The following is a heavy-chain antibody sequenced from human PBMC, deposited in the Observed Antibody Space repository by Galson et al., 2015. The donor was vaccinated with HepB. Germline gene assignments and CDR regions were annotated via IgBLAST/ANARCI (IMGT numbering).Heavy chain of an antibody. CDR3: ARGYSNGYRIDY. D-gene: IGHD5-18*01. V-gene: IGHV3-74*01. CDR2: INSDGGST. J-gene: IGHJ4*02. CDR1: GFTFSNYW. Sequence: SLRLSCAASGFTFSNYWMHWVSQGPGKGLVWVSRINSDGGSTSYADSVKGRFTISRDSAKNTLYLQMNGLRAEDTAVYYCARGYSNGYRIDYWGQGALVTVSS.